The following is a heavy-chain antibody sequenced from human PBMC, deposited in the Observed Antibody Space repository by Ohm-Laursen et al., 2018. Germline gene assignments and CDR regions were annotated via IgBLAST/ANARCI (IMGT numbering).Heavy chain of an antibody. Sequence: GTLSLTWTVSGGSISSYYWSWVRQPPGKGLEWIGYIHNSGSTNYNPSLKSRVTIATDTSKNQLSLKLSSVTAADTAVYYCARRANSAFPYYLDYWGQGTLVTVSS. V-gene: IGHV4-59*08. CDR3: ARRANSAFPYYLDY. CDR1: GGSISSYY. J-gene: IGHJ4*02. D-gene: IGHD1-26*01. CDR2: IHNSGST.